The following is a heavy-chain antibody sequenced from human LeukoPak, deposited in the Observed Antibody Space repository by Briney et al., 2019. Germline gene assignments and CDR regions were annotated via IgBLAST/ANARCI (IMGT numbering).Heavy chain of an antibody. V-gene: IGHV1-18*01. CDR2: ISAYNGNT. CDR1: GYTFTNYG. D-gene: IGHD3-16*02. CDR3: ARTRVTFGGVIDNFDY. Sequence: ASVKVSCKASGYTFTNYGISWVRQAPGQGLEWMGWISAYNGNTNYAQKLQGRVTMTTDTSTSTAYMELRSLRSDDTAVYYCARTRVTFGGVIDNFDYWGQGTLVTVSS. J-gene: IGHJ4*02.